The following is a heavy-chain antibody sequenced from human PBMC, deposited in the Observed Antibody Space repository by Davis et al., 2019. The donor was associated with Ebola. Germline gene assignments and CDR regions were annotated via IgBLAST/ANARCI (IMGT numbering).Heavy chain of an antibody. CDR3: ARGWLRSGLDV. J-gene: IGHJ6*04. V-gene: IGHV6-1*01. CDR2: TYYSSKWFN. Sequence: HSQTLSLTCAISGDSVSGSTGAWNWIRQSPSRGLEWLGRTYYSSKWFNDYAVSVNGRITINPDTSKNQFSLQLNSVTPEDTAVYYCARGWLRSGLDVWGKGAAVIVSS. CDR1: GDSVSGSTGA. D-gene: IGHD5-12*01.